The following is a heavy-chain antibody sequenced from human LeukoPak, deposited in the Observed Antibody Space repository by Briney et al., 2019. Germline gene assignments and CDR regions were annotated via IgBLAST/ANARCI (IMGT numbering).Heavy chain of an antibody. CDR3: ARHRGEQQLVQPWDYYGMDV. V-gene: IGHV4-61*08. CDR1: GGSISSGDYY. D-gene: IGHD6-13*01. Sequence: SETLSLTCTVSGGSISSGDYYWSWIRQPPGKALEWIGYIYYSGSTNYNPSLKSRVTISVDTSKNQFSLKLSSVTAADTAVYYCARHRGEQQLVQPWDYYGMDVWGQGTTVTVSS. J-gene: IGHJ6*02. CDR2: IYYSGST.